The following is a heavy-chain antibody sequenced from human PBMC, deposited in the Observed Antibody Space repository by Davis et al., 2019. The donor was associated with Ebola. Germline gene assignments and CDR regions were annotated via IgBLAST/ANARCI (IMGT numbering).Heavy chain of an antibody. CDR1: GFTFSSYW. J-gene: IGHJ2*01. V-gene: IGHV3-74*01. D-gene: IGHD2-15*01. CDR3: AKDHYCSGGSCFSWYFDL. CDR2: ITSDGSST. Sequence: GESLKISCAASGFTFSSYWMHWVRQAPGKGLVWVSRITSDGSSTSYADSVKGRFTISRDNAKNTLYLQMNSLRAEDTAVYYCAKDHYCSGGSCFSWYFDLWGRGTLVTVSS.